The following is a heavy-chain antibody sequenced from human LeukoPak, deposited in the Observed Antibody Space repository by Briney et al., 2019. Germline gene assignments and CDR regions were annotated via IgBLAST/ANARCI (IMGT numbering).Heavy chain of an antibody. V-gene: IGHV1-8*01. CDR2: MNPNSGNT. CDR1: GYTFTSYD. CDR3: ARVYGEGPSIGTSGMDV. Sequence: ASVKVSCKASGYTFTSYDINWVRQATGQGLEWMGWMNPNSGNTGYAQKFQGRVTMTRNTSISTAYMELSSLRSEDTAVYYCARVYGEGPSIGTSGMDVWGQGTTVTVSS. D-gene: IGHD3-10*01. J-gene: IGHJ6*02.